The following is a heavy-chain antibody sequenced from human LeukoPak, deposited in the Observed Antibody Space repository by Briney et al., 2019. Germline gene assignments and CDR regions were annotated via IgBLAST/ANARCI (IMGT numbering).Heavy chain of an antibody. CDR3: ARWETQRGVNY. CDR1: GGTFSSYA. D-gene: IGHD1-26*01. Sequence: SVKVSCKASGGTFSSYAISWVRQAPGQGLEWMGRIIPILGIANYAQRFQGRVTITADKSTSTAYMELSSLRSEDTAVYYCARWETQRGVNYWGQGTLVTVSS. V-gene: IGHV1-69*04. J-gene: IGHJ4*02. CDR2: IIPILGIA.